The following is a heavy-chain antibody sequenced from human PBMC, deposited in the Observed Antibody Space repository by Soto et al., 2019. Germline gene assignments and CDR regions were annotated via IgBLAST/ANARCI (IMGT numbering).Heavy chain of an antibody. CDR2: ISSSGSTI. CDR1: GFTFSDYY. V-gene: IGHV3-11*01. Sequence: PGGSLRLSCAASGFTFSDYYMSWIRQAPGKGLEWVSYISSSGSTIYYADSVKGRFTISRDNAKNSLYLQMNSLRAEDTAVYYCARGNQLPYYDILTGYYPGVTDYWGQGTLVTVSS. J-gene: IGHJ4*02. CDR3: ARGNQLPYYDILTGYYPGVTDY. D-gene: IGHD3-9*01.